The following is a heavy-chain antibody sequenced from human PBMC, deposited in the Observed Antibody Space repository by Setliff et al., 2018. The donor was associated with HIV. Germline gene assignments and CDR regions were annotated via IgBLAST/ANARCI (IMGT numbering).Heavy chain of an antibody. CDR2: ISPQNGVA. D-gene: IGHD3-10*02. V-gene: IGHV1-2*06. J-gene: IGHJ3*02. CDR1: GYMMFGYK. CDR3: ARPRMFDSFDI. Sequence: ASVQVSCKAGGYMMFGYKMSWLRQAPGQGLEWIGRISPQNGVAGYAAKFLGRVTMTLDTSIITAFLEIPRVTSDDAAVYYCARPRMFDSFDIWGQGTMVTVSS.